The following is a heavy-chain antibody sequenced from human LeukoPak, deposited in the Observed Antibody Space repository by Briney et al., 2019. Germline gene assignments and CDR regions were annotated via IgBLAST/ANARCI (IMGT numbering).Heavy chain of an antibody. CDR1: GFIFSNYA. CDR2: ISSRGDST. D-gene: IGHD6-19*01. V-gene: IGHV3-23*01. Sequence: GGSLRLSCAASGFIFSNYAMSWVRQVPGRGLEWVSTISSRGDSTYVADSVKGRFTISRDNSKSSLYLQMNTVRAEDTAVYYCVKGPRPDITVAHTVENWGQGTLVTVSS. J-gene: IGHJ4*02. CDR3: VKGPRPDITVAHTVEN.